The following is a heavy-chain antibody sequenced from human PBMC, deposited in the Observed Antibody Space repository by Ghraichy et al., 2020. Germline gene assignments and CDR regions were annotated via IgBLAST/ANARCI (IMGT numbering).Heavy chain of an antibody. CDR1: GGSISSSSYY. CDR3: AGSSWFANDY. V-gene: IGHV4-39*01. Sequence: SETLSLTCTVSGGSISSSSYYWGWIRQPPGKGLEWIGSIYYSGSTYYNPSLKSRVTISVDTSKNQFSLKLSSVTAADTAVYYCAGSSWFANDYWGQGTLVTVSS. J-gene: IGHJ4*02. CDR2: IYYSGST. D-gene: IGHD6-13*01.